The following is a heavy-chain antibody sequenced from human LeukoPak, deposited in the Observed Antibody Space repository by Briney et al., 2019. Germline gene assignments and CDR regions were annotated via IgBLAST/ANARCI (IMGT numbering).Heavy chain of an antibody. J-gene: IGHJ4*02. CDR3: ASSAGRLWFGELSR. V-gene: IGHV4-59*06. Sequence: PSETLSLTCTVSGGSISSHYWSWIRQPPGKGLEWIGYIYYSGSTYYNPSLKSRVTISVDTSKNQFSLKLSSVTAADTAVYYCASSAGRLWFGELSRWGQGTLVTVSS. D-gene: IGHD3-10*01. CDR1: GGSISSHY. CDR2: IYYSGST.